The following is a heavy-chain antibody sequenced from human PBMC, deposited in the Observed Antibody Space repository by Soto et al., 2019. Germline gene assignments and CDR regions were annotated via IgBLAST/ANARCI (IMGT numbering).Heavy chain of an antibody. CDR2: ISSSGSTI. Sequence: PGGSLRLSCAASGFTFSDYYMSWIRQAPGKGLEWVSYISSSGSTIYYADSVKGRFTISRANAKNSLYLQMNSLRAEDTAVYYCARAPPYYDILTVGYWGQGTLVTVSS. V-gene: IGHV3-11*01. J-gene: IGHJ4*02. CDR3: ARAPPYYDILTVGY. CDR1: GFTFSDYY. D-gene: IGHD3-9*01.